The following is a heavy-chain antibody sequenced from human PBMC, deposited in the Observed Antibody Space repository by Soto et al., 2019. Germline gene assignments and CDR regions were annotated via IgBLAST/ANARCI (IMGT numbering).Heavy chain of an antibody. V-gene: IGHV1-18*01. J-gene: IGHJ4*01. CDR2: VSAYNGER. Sequence: QVQLVQSGAEVKQPGASVKVSCKASGYTFTNYGINWVRQAPGQGLEWLGWVSAYNGERSYAQRVQARVIMTTDTSTTTAYMELRSLRSDDTAVYYCSRGTSIPASGDYWGQGTLVTVSS. CDR3: SRGTSIPASGDY. CDR1: GYTFTNYG. D-gene: IGHD6-6*01.